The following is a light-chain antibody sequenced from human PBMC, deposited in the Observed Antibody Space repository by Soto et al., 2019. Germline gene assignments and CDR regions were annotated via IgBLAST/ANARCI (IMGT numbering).Light chain of an antibody. CDR3: SSYTSSRTVI. V-gene: IGLV2-14*01. CDR2: EVS. J-gene: IGLJ2*01. Sequence: QSALTQPASASGSPGQSITIFCTGTSSDINDYNSVSWYQQHPDKAPRLMIYEVSSRPSGISDRFSGSKSGNTASLTISGLQAEDDATYYCSSYTSSRTVILGGGTQLTVL. CDR1: SSDINDYNS.